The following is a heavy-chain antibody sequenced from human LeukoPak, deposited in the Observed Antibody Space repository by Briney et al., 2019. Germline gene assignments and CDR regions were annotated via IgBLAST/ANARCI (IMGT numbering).Heavy chain of an antibody. J-gene: IGHJ4*02. Sequence: GGSLRLSCEVSGFTFTNAWLSWVRQSPGEGLEWVGRIRSKADGGTTDYAAPVKGRFTISRDDSKNTVFLQMESLKMEDTAVYSCTTGYGTIDFWGQGTLVTVSS. CDR2: IRSKADGGTT. CDR3: TTGYGTIDF. D-gene: IGHD4-17*01. V-gene: IGHV3-15*01. CDR1: GFTFTNAW.